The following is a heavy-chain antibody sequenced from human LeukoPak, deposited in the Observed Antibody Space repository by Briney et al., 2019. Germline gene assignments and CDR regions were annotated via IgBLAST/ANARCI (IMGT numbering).Heavy chain of an antibody. V-gene: IGHV3-66*01. J-gene: IGHJ6*02. CDR3: AREITDCSGDSCSNYYYYYGMDV. CDR1: GFKFDDYG. CDR2: IYSGGGT. D-gene: IGHD2-15*01. Sequence: GGSLRLSCAASGFKFDDYGMSWVRQAPGKGLEWVSVIYSGGGTYYADSVKGRFTISRDNSKNQLHLQMNSLRAEDTAVYYCAREITDCSGDSCSNYYYYYGMDVWGQGTTVTVS.